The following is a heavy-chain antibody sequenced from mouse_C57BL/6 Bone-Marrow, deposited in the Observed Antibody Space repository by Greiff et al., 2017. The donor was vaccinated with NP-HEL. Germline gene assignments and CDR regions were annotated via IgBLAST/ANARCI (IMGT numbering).Heavy chain of an antibody. CDR2: IYPRSGDT. Sequence: QVQLQQSGAELARPGASVKLSCKASGYTFTSYGISWVKQRTGQGLEWIGEIYPRSGDTYYNEKFKGKATLTADKSSSTAYMELRSLTSEDSAVYFCARHDYGSSYYFDYWGQGTTLTVSS. V-gene: IGHV1-81*01. J-gene: IGHJ2*01. CDR1: GYTFTSYG. D-gene: IGHD1-1*01. CDR3: ARHDYGSSYYFDY.